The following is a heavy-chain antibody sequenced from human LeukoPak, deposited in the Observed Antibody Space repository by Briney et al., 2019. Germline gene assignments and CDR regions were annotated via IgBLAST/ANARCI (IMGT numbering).Heavy chain of an antibody. J-gene: IGHJ6*02. Sequence: GGSLRLSCAASGPTFDDYGMSWVRQAPGKGLEWVSGINWNGGSTGYADSVKGRFTISRDNAKNSLYLQMNSLRAEDTALYHCARYGSGSYHYYYYGMDVWGQGTTVTVSS. V-gene: IGHV3-20*01. D-gene: IGHD3-10*01. CDR1: GPTFDDYG. CDR2: INWNGGST. CDR3: ARYGSGSYHYYYYGMDV.